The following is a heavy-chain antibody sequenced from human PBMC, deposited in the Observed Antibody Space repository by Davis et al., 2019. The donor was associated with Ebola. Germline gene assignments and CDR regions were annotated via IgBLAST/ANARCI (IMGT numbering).Heavy chain of an antibody. Sequence: GESLKISCAASGFTFSSYAMSWVRQAPGKGLEWVSAISGSGGSTYYADSVKGRFTISRDNSKNTLYQQMNSLRAEDTAVYYCARLPTRGQGYGMDVWGQGTTVTVSS. CDR2: ISGSGGST. D-gene: IGHD2-15*01. CDR1: GFTFSSYA. V-gene: IGHV3-23*01. J-gene: IGHJ6*02. CDR3: ARLPTRGQGYGMDV.